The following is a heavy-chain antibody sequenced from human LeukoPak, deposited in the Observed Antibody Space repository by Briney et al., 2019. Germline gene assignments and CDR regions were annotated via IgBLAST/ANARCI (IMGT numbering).Heavy chain of an antibody. J-gene: IGHJ4*02. CDR1: GFTFSSYS. CDR3: AREGVEMATITFGY. V-gene: IGHV3-21*01. CDR2: ISSSSSHI. Sequence: GGSLRLSCAASGFTFSSYSMSWVRQAPGKGLEWVSSISSSSSHIYYADSVKGRFTISRDNAKNSLYLQMNSLRAEDTAVYYCAREGVEMATITFGYWGQGTLVTVSS. D-gene: IGHD5-24*01.